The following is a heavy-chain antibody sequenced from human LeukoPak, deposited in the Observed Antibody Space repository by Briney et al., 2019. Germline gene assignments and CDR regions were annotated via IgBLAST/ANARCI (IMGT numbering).Heavy chain of an antibody. V-gene: IGHV7-4-1*02. CDR3: ARDRMEEHIVVVTDLDY. Sequence: ASVRVSCKASGYTFTSYAMNWVRQAPGQGLEWMGWINTNTGNPTYAQGFTGRFVFSLDTSVSTAYLQISSLEAEDTAVYYCARDRMEEHIVVVTDLDYWGQGTLVTVSS. J-gene: IGHJ4*02. CDR1: GYTFTSYA. CDR2: INTNTGNP. D-gene: IGHD2-21*02.